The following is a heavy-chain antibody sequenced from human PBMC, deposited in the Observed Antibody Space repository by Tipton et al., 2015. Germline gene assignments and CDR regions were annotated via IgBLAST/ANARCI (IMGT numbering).Heavy chain of an antibody. CDR3: ARRWDHYYDSGGYSHWYFDL. J-gene: IGHJ2*01. CDR2: IYPGYSDT. CDR1: GYTFTNFW. V-gene: IGHV5-51*01. D-gene: IGHD3-22*01. Sequence: QSGAEVKKPGESLKISCKGSGYTFTNFWIGWVRQMPGKGLEWVGIIYPGYSDTRYSPSFQGQVTFSVDKSISTAYLQWSSLKASDTAMYYCARRWDHYYDSGGYSHWYFDLWGRGTLVTVSS.